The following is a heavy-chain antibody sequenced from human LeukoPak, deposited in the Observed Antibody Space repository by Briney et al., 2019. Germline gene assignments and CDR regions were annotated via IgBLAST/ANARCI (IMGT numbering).Heavy chain of an antibody. CDR3: ARGRGSTYGGEEGYWFDP. J-gene: IGHJ5*02. Sequence: KPSETLSLTCAVYGGSFSGYYWSWIRQPPGKGLEWIGEINHSGSTNYNPSLKSRVTISVDTSKNQFSLKLSSVTAADTAVYYCARGRGSTYGGEEGYWFDPWGQGTLVTGSS. CDR2: INHSGST. D-gene: IGHD2-8*01. V-gene: IGHV4-34*01. CDR1: GGSFSGYY.